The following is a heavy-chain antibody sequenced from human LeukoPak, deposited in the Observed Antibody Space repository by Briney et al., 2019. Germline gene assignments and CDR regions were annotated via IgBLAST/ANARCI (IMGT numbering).Heavy chain of an antibody. V-gene: IGHV3-21*01. CDR2: ISSSSSYI. CDR3: ARGHTLSAFDY. D-gene: IGHD1-26*01. J-gene: IGHJ4*02. Sequence: KPGGSLRLSCAASGFTFSDSGMNWVRQAPGKGLEWVSFISSSSSYIYFADSMRGRFTISRDNAKNLVYLQMNSLRAEDTGVYYCARGHTLSAFDYWGQGTLAIVSS. CDR1: GFTFSDSG.